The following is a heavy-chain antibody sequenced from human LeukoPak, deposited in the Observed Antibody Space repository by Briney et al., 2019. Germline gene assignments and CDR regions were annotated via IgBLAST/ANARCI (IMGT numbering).Heavy chain of an antibody. V-gene: IGHV3-7*03. J-gene: IGHJ4*02. CDR2: IKQDGSDR. CDR1: GFTFRNYW. Sequence: GGSLRLSCAASGFTFRNYWMSWVRQVPGTGLEWVVNIKQDGSDRNYVTSVRGRFTISRDNAESSLYLQMNSLRAEDTAVYYCVRNLAVAGTCFDSWGQGTLVTVSS. CDR3: VRNLAVAGTCFDS. D-gene: IGHD6-19*01.